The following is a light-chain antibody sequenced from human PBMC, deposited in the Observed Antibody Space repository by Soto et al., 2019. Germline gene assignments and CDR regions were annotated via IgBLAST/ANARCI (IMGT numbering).Light chain of an antibody. CDR2: KAS. Sequence: EIQMTQSPSTLSASVGDRVTITCRASQSISSWLAWYQQKPGKAPKLLIYKASSLASGVPSRFSGSGSGTEFTITISNLQHDDFATYYCQQYNSYPYTFGQGTKLEIK. CDR3: QQYNSYPYT. CDR1: QSISSW. V-gene: IGKV1-5*03. J-gene: IGKJ2*01.